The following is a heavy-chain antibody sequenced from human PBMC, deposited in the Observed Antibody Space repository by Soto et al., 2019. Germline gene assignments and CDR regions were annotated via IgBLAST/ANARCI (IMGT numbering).Heavy chain of an antibody. D-gene: IGHD3-22*01. J-gene: IGHJ4*02. CDR1: GGSISSSNW. CDR2: IYHSGST. Sequence: QVQLQESGPGLVKPSGTLSLTCAVSGGSISSSNWWSWVRQPPGKGLEWIGEIYHSGSTNYNPSLKSRVAISVDKSKNQFSLKLSSVTAADTAVYYCARRYYYDSSGYYSPFDYWGQGTLVTVSS. CDR3: ARRYYYDSSGYYSPFDY. V-gene: IGHV4-4*02.